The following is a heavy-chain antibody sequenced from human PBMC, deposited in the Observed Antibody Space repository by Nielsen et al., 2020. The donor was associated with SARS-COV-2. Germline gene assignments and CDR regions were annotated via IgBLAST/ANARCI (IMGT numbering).Heavy chain of an antibody. J-gene: IGHJ4*02. CDR3: ARPYSSGWPYFDY. Sequence: GESLKISCAASGFSFSTYWMTWVRQPPGEGLEWVANIRHDGGDKEYVDSVKGRFTISRDNAKNSLYLQMDALRAEDTAVYYCARPYSSGWPYFDYWGQGTLVTVSS. D-gene: IGHD6-19*01. V-gene: IGHV3-7*04. CDR1: GFSFSTYW. CDR2: IRHDGGDK.